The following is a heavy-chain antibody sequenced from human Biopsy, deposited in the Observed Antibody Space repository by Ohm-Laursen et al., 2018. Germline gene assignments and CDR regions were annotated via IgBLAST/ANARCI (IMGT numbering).Heavy chain of an antibody. D-gene: IGHD3-9*01. V-gene: IGHV1-2*02. CDR1: GYTFTNYG. Sequence: ASVKVSCKASGYTFTNYGISWVRQAPGQGLEWMGWINPKSGGTHYLEKFRGRVTMTRDTSISTAHMEVSSLRSDDTAVYYCAIDGNDFLTDYLKIDQWGQGTLVTVSS. CDR3: AIDGNDFLTDYLKIDQ. CDR2: INPKSGGT. J-gene: IGHJ4*02.